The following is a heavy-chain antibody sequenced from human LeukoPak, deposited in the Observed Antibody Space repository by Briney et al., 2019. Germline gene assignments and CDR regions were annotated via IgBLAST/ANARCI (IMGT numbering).Heavy chain of an antibody. CDR3: ARYSSSWYSWFDP. CDR1: GYSFTSYW. Sequence: GESLKISCKGSGYSFTSYWNGWVRQMPGKGLEWVGIIYPGDSDTRYSPSFQGQVTISADKSISTAYLEWSSLKASDTAIYYCARYSSSWYSWFDPWGQGTPVTVSS. V-gene: IGHV5-51*01. J-gene: IGHJ5*02. D-gene: IGHD6-13*01. CDR2: IYPGDSDT.